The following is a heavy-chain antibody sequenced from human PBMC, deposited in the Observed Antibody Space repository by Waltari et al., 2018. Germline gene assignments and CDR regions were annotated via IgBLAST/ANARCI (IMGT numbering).Heavy chain of an antibody. V-gene: IGHV3-48*01. D-gene: IGHD3-22*01. CDR2: ISSSSSTI. CDR1: GFTFRSYS. Sequence: EVQLVESGGGLVQPGGSLRLSCAASGFTFRSYSMNWVRQAPGKGLEWVSYISSSSSTIYYADSVKGRFTISRDNAKNSLYLQMNSLRAEDTAVYYCARDGPSYDSSGYLDYWGQGTLVTVSS. J-gene: IGHJ4*02. CDR3: ARDGPSYDSSGYLDY.